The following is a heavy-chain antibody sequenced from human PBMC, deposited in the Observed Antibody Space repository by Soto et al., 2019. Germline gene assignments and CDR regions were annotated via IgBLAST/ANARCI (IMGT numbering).Heavy chain of an antibody. CDR2: INPSGGST. CDR3: ASRHSSSWKRQKYYYGMDV. D-gene: IGHD6-13*01. Sequence: ASVKVSCKASGYTFTSYYMHWVRQAPGQGLEWMGIINPSGGSTSYAQKFQGRVTMTRDTSTSTVYMELSSLRSEDTAVYYCASRHSSSWKRQKYYYGMDVWGQGTTVTVSS. V-gene: IGHV1-46*01. CDR1: GYTFTSYY. J-gene: IGHJ6*02.